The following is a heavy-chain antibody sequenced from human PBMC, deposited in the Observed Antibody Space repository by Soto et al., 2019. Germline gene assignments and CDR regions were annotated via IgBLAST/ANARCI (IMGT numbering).Heavy chain of an antibody. CDR2: FDPEDGET. Sequence: AASLKISWKFSGYTLTELFMHWVLQAPVKGLEWMGGFDPEDGETIYAQKFQGRVTMTEDTSTDTAYMELSSLRSEDTAVYYCATDPEYSYGPGPFDYWGQGNLVTGSS. CDR3: ATDPEYSYGPGPFDY. D-gene: IGHD5-18*01. J-gene: IGHJ4*02. CDR1: GYTLTELF. V-gene: IGHV1-24*01.